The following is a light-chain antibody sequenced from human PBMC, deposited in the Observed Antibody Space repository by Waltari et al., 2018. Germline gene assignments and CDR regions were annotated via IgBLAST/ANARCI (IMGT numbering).Light chain of an antibody. CDR3: QQYDDFPLT. Sequence: DIQMTQSPSSLSASVGDRVTITCQASQDISNHLNWYQQKPGKAPKLLISYASTLERGVPLRFSGSGSGTSFTFIISSLQPEDIAIYFCQQYDDFPLTFGGGTKIEIK. V-gene: IGKV1-33*01. CDR1: QDISNH. CDR2: YAS. J-gene: IGKJ4*01.